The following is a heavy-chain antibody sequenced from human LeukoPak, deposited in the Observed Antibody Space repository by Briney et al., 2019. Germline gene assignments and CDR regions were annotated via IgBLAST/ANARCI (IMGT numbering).Heavy chain of an antibody. CDR1: GYTLTELS. D-gene: IGHD3-22*01. Sequence: ASVKVSCKVSGYTLTELSMHWVRQAPGKGLEWMGGFDPEDGETIYAQKFQGRVTMTRDTSTSTVYMELSSLRSEDTAVYYCARGRDFHYDSSGYRACYFDYWGQGTLVTVSS. CDR2: FDPEDGET. V-gene: IGHV1-24*01. CDR3: ARGRDFHYDSSGYRACYFDY. J-gene: IGHJ4*02.